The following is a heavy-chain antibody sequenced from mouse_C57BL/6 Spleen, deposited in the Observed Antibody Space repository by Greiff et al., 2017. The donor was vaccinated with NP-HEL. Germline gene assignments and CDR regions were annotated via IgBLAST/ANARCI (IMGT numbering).Heavy chain of an antibody. CDR2: ISYSGST. CDR3: ARTARIKY. J-gene: IGHJ2*01. V-gene: IGHV3-2*02. D-gene: IGHD1-2*01. Sequence: VQLKQSGPGLVKPSQSLSLTCTVTGYSITSGYGWNWNRQPPGNKREWMGDISYSGSTNYNTSLKSRISITRDTSKNQFFLQLNSVTTEDTATYYCARTARIKYWGQGTTLTVSS. CDR1: GYSITSGYG.